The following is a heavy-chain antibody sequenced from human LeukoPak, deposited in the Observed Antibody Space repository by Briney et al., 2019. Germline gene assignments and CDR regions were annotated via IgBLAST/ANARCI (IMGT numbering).Heavy chain of an antibody. D-gene: IGHD4-23*01. CDR3: ARGGGYGGNSVPHLWFDP. J-gene: IGHJ5*02. CDR1: GYTFTSYG. Sequence: ASVKVSCKASGYTFTSYGISWVRQAPGQGLEWMGWISAYNGNTNYAQKLQGRVTMTTDTSTSTAYMELRSLRSDDTAVYYCARGGGYGGNSVPHLWFDPWGQGTLVTVSS. V-gene: IGHV1-18*01. CDR2: ISAYNGNT.